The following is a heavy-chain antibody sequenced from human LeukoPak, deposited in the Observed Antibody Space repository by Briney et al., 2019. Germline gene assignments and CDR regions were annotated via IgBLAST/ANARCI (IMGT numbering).Heavy chain of an antibody. CDR2: IKAKIHGETI. J-gene: IGHJ4*02. CDR3: AREVITYFDY. CDR1: GITLSDFW. V-gene: IGHV3-15*01. Sequence: GGSLRLSCAASGITLSDFWFSWVRQAPGKGLEWVARIKAKIHGETIDYAAPVRGRFIISRDDSRNTVYLQMNSLRAEDTAVYYCAREVITYFDYWGQGTLVTVSS. D-gene: IGHD2-21*01.